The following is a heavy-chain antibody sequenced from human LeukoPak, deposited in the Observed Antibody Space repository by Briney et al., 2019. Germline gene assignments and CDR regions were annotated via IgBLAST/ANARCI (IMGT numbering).Heavy chain of an antibody. D-gene: IGHD6-19*01. Sequence: TLSLTCAVSGGSISSGGYSWSWIRQPPGKGLEWIGYIYHSGSTYYNPSLKSRVTISVDRSKNQFSLKLSSVTAADTAVYYCARGPSGYSSGWYLYYLDYWGQGTLVTVSS. V-gene: IGHV4-30-2*01. J-gene: IGHJ4*02. CDR3: ARGPSGYSSGWYLYYLDY. CDR1: GGSISSGGYS. CDR2: IYHSGST.